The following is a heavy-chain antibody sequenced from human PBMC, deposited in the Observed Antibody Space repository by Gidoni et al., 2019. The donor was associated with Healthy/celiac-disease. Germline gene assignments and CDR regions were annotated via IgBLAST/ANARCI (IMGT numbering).Heavy chain of an antibody. Sequence: EVQLVESGGGLVQPGRSLRLSCAASGFTFDAYAMHWVRQAPGKGLEGVGGVSWNRGRMGYADSVRGRLTISSDNAKNSLYLQMNGMGAEDTAWYYCAKGGGYDFWSGQDAFDIWGQGTMVTVSS. D-gene: IGHD3-3*01. V-gene: IGHV3-9*01. J-gene: IGHJ3*02. CDR2: VSWNRGRM. CDR3: AKGGGYDFWSGQDAFDI. CDR1: GFTFDAYA.